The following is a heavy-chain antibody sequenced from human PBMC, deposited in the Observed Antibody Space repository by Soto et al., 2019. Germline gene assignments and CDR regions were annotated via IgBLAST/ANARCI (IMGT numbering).Heavy chain of an antibody. J-gene: IGHJ4*02. D-gene: IGHD6-19*01. Sequence: PGGSLRLSCAASGFTFSSYAMSWVRQAPGKGLEWVSAISGSGGSTYYADSVKGRFTISRDNSKNTLYLQMNSLRAEDTAVYYCAKITAVAGYRHTYFDYWGQGTLVTVSS. CDR3: AKITAVAGYRHTYFDY. CDR2: ISGSGGST. CDR1: GFTFSSYA. V-gene: IGHV3-23*01.